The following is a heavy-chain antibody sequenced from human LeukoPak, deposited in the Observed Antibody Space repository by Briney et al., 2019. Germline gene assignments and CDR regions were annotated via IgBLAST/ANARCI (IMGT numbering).Heavy chain of an antibody. D-gene: IGHD6-19*01. CDR1: GYTFTSYY. CDR2: INPSGGST. J-gene: IGHJ6*03. Sequence: AASVKVSCKASGYTFTSYYMHWVRQAPGQGLEWMGIINPSGGSTSYAQKFQGRVTMTRDMSTSTVYMELSSLRSEDTAVYYCARGYEDSSGWYVYYYYYYMDVWGKGTTVTVYS. V-gene: IGHV1-46*01. CDR3: ARGYEDSSGWYVYYYYYYMDV.